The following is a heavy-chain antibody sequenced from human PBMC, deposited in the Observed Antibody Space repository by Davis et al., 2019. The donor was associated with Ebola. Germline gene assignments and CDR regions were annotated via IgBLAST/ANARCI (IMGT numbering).Heavy chain of an antibody. V-gene: IGHV6-1*01. D-gene: IGHD3-16*01. CDR3: VRGWGRSGLDV. CDR2: TYYTSKWHN. CDR1: GNSVSSNSAA. Sequence: PSETLSLTCAISGNSVSSNSAACNWIRQSPSRGLEWLGRTYYTSKWHNDYGESVKSRITINPDTSKNQLSLQLNSVTPEDTAVYYCVRGWGRSGLDVWGQGTTVTVSS. J-gene: IGHJ6*02.